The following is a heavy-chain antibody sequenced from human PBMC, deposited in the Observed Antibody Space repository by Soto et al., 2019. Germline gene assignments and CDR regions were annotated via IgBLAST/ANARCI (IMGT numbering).Heavy chain of an antibody. CDR1: GYSFTSYL. J-gene: IGHJ3*02. CDR2: IYPGDSDT. V-gene: IGHV5-51*01. CDR3: ARHFDRNDFWSGPIDAFDI. D-gene: IGHD3-3*01. Sequence: VESLQISYKGAGYSFTSYLIGWVRQMPGKGLEWMGIIYPGDSDTRYSPSFQGQVTISADKSISTAYLQWSSLKASDTAMYYCARHFDRNDFWSGPIDAFDIWGQRTMVTVSS.